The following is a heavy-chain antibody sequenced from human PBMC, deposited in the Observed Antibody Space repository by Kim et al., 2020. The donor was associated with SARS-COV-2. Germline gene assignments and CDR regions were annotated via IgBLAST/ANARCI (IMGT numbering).Heavy chain of an antibody. CDR2: IDPSDSYT. CDR3: ARLAPIAAVDLHFDY. Sequence: GESLKISCKGSGYSFTSYWISWVRQMPGKGLEWMGRIDPSDSYTNYSPSFQGHVTIPADKSISTAYLQWSSLKAWDTAMYYCARLAPIAAVDLHFDYWGQGTLVTVSS. D-gene: IGHD6-25*01. V-gene: IGHV5-10-1*01. J-gene: IGHJ4*02. CDR1: GYSFTSYW.